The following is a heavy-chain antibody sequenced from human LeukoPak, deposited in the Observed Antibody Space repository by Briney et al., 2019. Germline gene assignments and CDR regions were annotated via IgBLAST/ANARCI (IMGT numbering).Heavy chain of an antibody. Sequence: SETLSLTCAVYGGSFSGYYWSWIRQPPGKGLEWIGETNHSGSTNYNPSLKSRVTISVDTSKNQFSLKLSSVTAADTAVYYCARGSRGPPYYYDSSGYYYSYWGQGTLVTVSS. J-gene: IGHJ4*02. CDR2: TNHSGST. V-gene: IGHV4-34*01. D-gene: IGHD3-22*01. CDR3: ARGSRGPPYYYDSSGYYYSY. CDR1: GGSFSGYY.